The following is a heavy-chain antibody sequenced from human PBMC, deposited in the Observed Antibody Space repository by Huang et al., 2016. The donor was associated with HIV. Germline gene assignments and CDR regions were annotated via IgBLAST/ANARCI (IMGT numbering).Heavy chain of an antibody. CDR1: GGTFSTYA. CDR3: ARGRTRSSLYDSYYGLDV. J-gene: IGHJ6*02. Sequence: QVQLVQSGAEVKKPGSSVRVSCKASGGTFSTYAISWVRQAPGQGLEWRGGIIPSFGTANYEQKFQGTVTITADEVTSTAYMELSSLRSEDTALYYCARGRTRSSLYDSYYGLDVWGQGTTVTVSS. D-gene: IGHD6-6*01. V-gene: IGHV1-69*01. CDR2: IIPSFGTA.